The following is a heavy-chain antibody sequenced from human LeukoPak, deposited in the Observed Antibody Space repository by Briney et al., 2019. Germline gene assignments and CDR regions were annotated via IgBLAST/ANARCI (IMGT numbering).Heavy chain of an antibody. CDR1: GGTFSSYA. CDR3: ASGELSTSPYYYYGMDV. D-gene: IGHD3-16*02. CDR2: IIPIFGTA. J-gene: IGHJ6*02. Sequence: ASVKVSCKASGGTFSSYAIGWVRQAPGQGLEWMGGIIPIFGTANYAQKFQGRVTITADESTSTAYMELSSLRSEDTAVYYCASGELSTSPYYYYGMDVWGQGTTVTVSS. V-gene: IGHV1-69*13.